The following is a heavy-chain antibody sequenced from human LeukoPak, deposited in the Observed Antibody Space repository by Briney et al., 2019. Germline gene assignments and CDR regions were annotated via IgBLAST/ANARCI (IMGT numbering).Heavy chain of an antibody. CDR2: IWYDGNNK. CDR1: GFTFSSYG. V-gene: IGHV3-33*06. J-gene: IGHJ4*02. Sequence: PGGSLRLSCAASGFTFSSYGMHWVRQAPGKGLEWVAVIWYDGNNKKYADSVKGRFTISRDNSKSTLYLQMNSLRAEDTAVYYCAKDGNYGGNGPLDYWGQGTLVTVSS. D-gene: IGHD4-23*01. CDR3: AKDGNYGGNGPLDY.